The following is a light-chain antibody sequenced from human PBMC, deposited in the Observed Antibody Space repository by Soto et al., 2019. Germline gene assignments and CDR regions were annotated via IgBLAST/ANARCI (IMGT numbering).Light chain of an antibody. Sequence: FMLTQSHSVSESPGKTVTISCTRSSGSIASNYVQWYQQRPGSAPTTVIYESNLRPSGVPDRFSGSIDSSSNSASLTISGLKTEDEADYYCQSYDSINQVFGGGTKLTVL. V-gene: IGLV6-57*04. J-gene: IGLJ2*01. CDR1: SGSIASNY. CDR3: QSYDSINQV. CDR2: ESN.